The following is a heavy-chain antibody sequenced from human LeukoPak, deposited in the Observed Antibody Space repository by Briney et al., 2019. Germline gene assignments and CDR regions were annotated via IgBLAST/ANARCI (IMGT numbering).Heavy chain of an antibody. Sequence: SETLSLTCTVSGGSISSGGYYWSWIRQHPGKGLEWIGYIFYNGHPYYNPSHKRRLTIPGDAAKNQLSQKLSSVAAADTAVYYCVRNFDSDNAFDIWGQGTMVTVSS. CDR1: GGSISSGGYY. CDR3: VRNFDSDNAFDI. V-gene: IGHV4-31*03. D-gene: IGHD3-22*01. CDR2: IFYNGHP. J-gene: IGHJ3*02.